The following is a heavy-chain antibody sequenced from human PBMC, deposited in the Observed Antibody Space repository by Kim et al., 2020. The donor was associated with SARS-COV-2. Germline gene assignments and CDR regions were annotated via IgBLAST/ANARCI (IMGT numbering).Heavy chain of an antibody. D-gene: IGHD1-26*01. CDR1: GGTFSSYA. V-gene: IGHV1-69*13. CDR2: IIPIFGTA. Sequence: SVKVSCKASGGTFSSYAISWVRQAPGQGLEWMGGIIPIFGTANYAQKFQGRVTITADESTSTAYMELSSLRSEDTAVYYCASELLLRRLIVGATGWYYGMDVWGQGTTVTVSS. CDR3: ASELLLRRLIVGATGWYYGMDV. J-gene: IGHJ6*02.